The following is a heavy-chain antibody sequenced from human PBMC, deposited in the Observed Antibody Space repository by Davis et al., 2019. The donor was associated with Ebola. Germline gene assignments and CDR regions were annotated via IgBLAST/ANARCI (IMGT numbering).Heavy chain of an antibody. CDR1: GYTFTNYG. J-gene: IGHJ4*02. V-gene: IGHV1-69*13. Sequence: AASVKVSCKASGYTFTNYGITWMRQAPGQGLEWMGGIIPIFGTANYAQKFQGRVTITADESTSTAYMELSSLRSDDTAVYYCARAQFPTTSDHWGQGTLVTVSS. CDR3: ARAQFPTTSDH. D-gene: IGHD1-1*01. CDR2: IIPIFGTA.